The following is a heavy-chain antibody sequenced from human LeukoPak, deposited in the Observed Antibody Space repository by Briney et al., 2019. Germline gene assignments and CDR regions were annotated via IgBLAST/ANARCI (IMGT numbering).Heavy chain of an antibody. J-gene: IGHJ1*01. CDR3: AKDRDIVVVPAARAEYFQH. V-gene: IGHV3-23*01. CDR2: ISGSGGST. D-gene: IGHD2-2*01. Sequence: GGSLRLSCAASGFTFSSYAMSWVRQAPGKGLEWVSAISGSGGSTYYADSVKGRFTISRDNSKNTLYLQMNSLRAEDTAVYYCAKDRDIVVVPAARAEYFQHWGQGTLVTVSS. CDR1: GFTFSSYA.